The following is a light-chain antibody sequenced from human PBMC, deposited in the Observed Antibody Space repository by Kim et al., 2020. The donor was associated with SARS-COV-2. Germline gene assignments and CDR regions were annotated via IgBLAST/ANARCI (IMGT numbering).Light chain of an antibody. CDR1: QSVGSN. Sequence: VAPGERATLSCRASQSVGSNLAWYQQTPGQAPRLIIYGASTRATGVPARFSGSGSGTGFTLTISSLQSEDFAVYHCQQYNNWRITFGQGTRLEIK. V-gene: IGKV3D-15*01. CDR3: QQYNNWRIT. CDR2: GAS. J-gene: IGKJ5*01.